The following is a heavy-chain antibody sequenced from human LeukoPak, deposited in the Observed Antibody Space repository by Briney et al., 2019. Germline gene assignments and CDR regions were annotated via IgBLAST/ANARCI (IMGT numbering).Heavy chain of an antibody. J-gene: IGHJ4*02. CDR1: GYTFTSYG. V-gene: IGHV1-2*02. Sequence: ASVKVSCKASGYTFTSYGISWVRQAPGQGLEWMGWINPNSGGTNYAQKFQGRVTMTRDTSISTAYMELSRLRSDDTAVYYCARDFYYYFDYWGQGTLVTVSS. CDR2: INPNSGGT. D-gene: IGHD3-10*01. CDR3: ARDFYYYFDY.